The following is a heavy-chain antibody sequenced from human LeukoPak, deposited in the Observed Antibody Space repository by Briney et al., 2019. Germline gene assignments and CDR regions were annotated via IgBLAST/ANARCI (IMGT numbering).Heavy chain of an antibody. V-gene: IGHV3-48*04. J-gene: IGHJ3*02. CDR3: ARELLVAGIYGALPPHAFDI. Sequence: PGGSLRLSCAASGFTFSSYSMNWVRQAPGKGLEWVSYISSSSSTIYYADSVKGRFTISRDNAKNSLYLQMNSLRAEDTAVYYCARELLVAGIYGALPPHAFDIWGQGTMVTVSS. CDR2: ISSSSSTI. D-gene: IGHD4-17*01. CDR1: GFTFSSYS.